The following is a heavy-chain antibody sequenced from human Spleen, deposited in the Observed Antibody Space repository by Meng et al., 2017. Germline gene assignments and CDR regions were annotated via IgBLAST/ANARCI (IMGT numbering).Heavy chain of an antibody. J-gene: IGHJ5*02. CDR2: INHSGST. CDR1: GGSFSDYY. V-gene: IGHV4-34*01. CDR3: ARATAAAAKGRWFDP. D-gene: IGHD6-13*01. Sequence: QAQLQQWGAGLLKPSETRSLTCVVSGGSFSDYYWSWIRQPPGKGLEWIGEINHSGSTNYNPSLESRATISVDTSKNQFSLKLSSVTAADTAVYYCARATAAAAKGRWFDPWGQGTLVTVSS.